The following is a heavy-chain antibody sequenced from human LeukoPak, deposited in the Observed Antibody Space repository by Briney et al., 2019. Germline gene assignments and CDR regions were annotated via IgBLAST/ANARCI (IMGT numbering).Heavy chain of an antibody. Sequence: GGSLRLSCAASGFTFSSYAMSWVRQAPGKGLEWVSAISGSGGSTYYADSVKGRFTISRDNSKNTLYLQMNSLRAEDTAVYYCAKGGGYSGYDPPKYYIDYWGQGTLVTVSS. CDR1: GFTFSSYA. CDR3: AKGGGYSGYDPPKYYIDY. V-gene: IGHV3-23*01. CDR2: ISGSGGST. D-gene: IGHD5-12*01. J-gene: IGHJ4*02.